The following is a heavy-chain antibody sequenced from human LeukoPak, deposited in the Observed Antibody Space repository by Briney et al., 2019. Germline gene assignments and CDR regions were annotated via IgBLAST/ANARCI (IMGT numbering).Heavy chain of an antibody. J-gene: IGHJ5*02. D-gene: IGHD6-19*01. V-gene: IGHV4-4*09. CDR1: GVSISSYY. CDR3: ARSGSSGWYWFDP. Sequence: SENLSLTCSVSGVSISSYYWSWIRQPPGKGLEWIGYIYGSGSANYNPSLKSRVTMSVDASKNHFSLKLTSVTAADTAMYYCARSGSSGWYWFDPWGQGTLVTVSS. CDR2: IYGSGSA.